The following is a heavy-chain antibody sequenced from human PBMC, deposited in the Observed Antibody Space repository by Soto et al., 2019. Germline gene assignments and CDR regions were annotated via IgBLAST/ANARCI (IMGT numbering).Heavy chain of an antibody. D-gene: IGHD3-10*01. J-gene: IGHJ5*02. CDR3: AREGLVRGVLRGIRFDP. Sequence: QVQLVQSGAEVKKSGASVKVFCGASGYIFTDYTIHWVRQAPGQRLELMGWINAGNGDTKYSHQFQGRVTFSRDTSECTVYMELSSRRSEDTAVYYCAREGLVRGVLRGIRFDPWGQGTLVTVSS. V-gene: IGHV1-3*01. CDR1: GYIFTDYT. CDR2: INAGNGDT.